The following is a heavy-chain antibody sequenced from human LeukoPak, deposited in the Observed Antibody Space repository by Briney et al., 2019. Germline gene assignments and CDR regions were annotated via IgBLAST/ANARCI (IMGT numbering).Heavy chain of an antibody. CDR2: ISGSGRT. V-gene: IGHV3-23*01. D-gene: IGHD1-7*01. CDR1: GFIFSTFA. CDR3: AKDGQAGTTSPASLDS. J-gene: IGHJ5*01. Sequence: GGSLRLSCAGSGFIFSTFAMSWVRQGPGKGLEWVSSISGSGRTYYADSVKGRFTISRDNSKNTLYLQMNTVRAEDTAVYYCAKDGQAGTTSPASLDSWSQGTLVTVSS.